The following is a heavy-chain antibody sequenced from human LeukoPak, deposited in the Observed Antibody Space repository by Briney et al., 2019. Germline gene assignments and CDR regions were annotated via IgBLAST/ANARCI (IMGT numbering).Heavy chain of an antibody. CDR2: ICYSGST. J-gene: IGHJ5*02. V-gene: IGHV4-38-2*02. Sequence: PSDTLSLTCTVSGYSISSGYYWGWIRQPPGKGLEWIGSICYSGSTYYNPSLKSRVTISVDTSKNQFSLKLSSVTAADTAVYYCARDWPPSYCSGGSCYSDNWFDPWGQGTLVTVSS. CDR1: GYSISSGYY. CDR3: ARDWPPSYCSGGSCYSDNWFDP. D-gene: IGHD2-15*01.